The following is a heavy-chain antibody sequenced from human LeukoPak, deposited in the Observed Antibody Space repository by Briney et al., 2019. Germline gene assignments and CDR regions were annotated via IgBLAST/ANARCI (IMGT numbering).Heavy chain of an antibody. CDR3: ARAKTDWFDP. CDR1: GYTFTSYG. J-gene: IGHJ5*02. CDR2: ISAYNGNT. V-gene: IGHV1-18*01. Sequence: ASVKVSCKASGYTFTSYGISWVRQAPGQGLEWMGWISAYNGNTNYAQKLQGRVTMTRDTSISTAYMELSRLRSDDTAVYYCARAKTDWFDPWGQGTLVTVSS.